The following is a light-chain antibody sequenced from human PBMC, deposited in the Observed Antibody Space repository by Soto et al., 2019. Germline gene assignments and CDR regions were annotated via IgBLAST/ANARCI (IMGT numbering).Light chain of an antibody. CDR2: GVT. CDR3: SSFTSNRIYV. J-gene: IGLJ1*01. Sequence: QSVLTQPTSVSVSPGQSITISCTGNHNDIGTYDYVSWYQQHPGRAPRLLIHGVTTRPSGISGRFSASKSGLTASLTISGLQPEDEADYYCSSFTSNRIYVFGPGTKV. CDR1: HNDIGTYDY. V-gene: IGLV2-14*03.